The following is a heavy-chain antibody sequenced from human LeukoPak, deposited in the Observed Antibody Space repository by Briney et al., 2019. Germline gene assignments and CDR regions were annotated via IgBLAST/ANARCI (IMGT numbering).Heavy chain of an antibody. Sequence: SETLSLTCTVSGGSISSHYWSWIRQPPGKGLEWIGYINYSGSTNYNPSLESRVTISVDTSKNQFSLKLSSVTTADTAVYYCARAVVPAYDFWSGVYYYYYYMDVWGKGTTVTVSS. V-gene: IGHV4-59*11. CDR2: INYSGST. CDR1: GGSISSHY. J-gene: IGHJ6*03. CDR3: ARAVVPAYDFWSGVYYYYYYMDV. D-gene: IGHD3-3*01.